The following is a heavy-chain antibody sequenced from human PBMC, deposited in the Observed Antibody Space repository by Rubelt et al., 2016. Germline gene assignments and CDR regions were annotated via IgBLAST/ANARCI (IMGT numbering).Heavy chain of an antibody. Sequence: QIQLVQSGAEVKKPGSSVKVSCKASGGTFSSYAISWVRQAPGQGLEWMGRIIPILGIANYAQTFQGRGTITADKSTSPAYMGLSSLRSEDTAVYYCARGVEYYYGSGTNWFDPWGQGTLVTVSS. J-gene: IGHJ5*02. CDR2: IIPILGIA. CDR1: GGTFSSYA. D-gene: IGHD3-10*01. V-gene: IGHV1-69*04. CDR3: ARGVEYYYGSGTNWFDP.